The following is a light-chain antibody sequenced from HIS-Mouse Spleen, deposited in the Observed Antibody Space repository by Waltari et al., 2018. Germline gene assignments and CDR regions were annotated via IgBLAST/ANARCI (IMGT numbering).Light chain of an antibody. Sequence: QSALTQPASVSGSPGQSTTISCTGPSSDVGSYNHVSWYQQHPGKAPKLLIYEGSKRPSGVSNRFSGSKSGNTASLTISGLQAEDEADYYCCSYAGSSTVVFGGGTKLTVL. CDR3: CSYAGSSTVV. J-gene: IGLJ2*01. CDR2: EGS. CDR1: SSDVGSYNH. V-gene: IGLV2-23*01.